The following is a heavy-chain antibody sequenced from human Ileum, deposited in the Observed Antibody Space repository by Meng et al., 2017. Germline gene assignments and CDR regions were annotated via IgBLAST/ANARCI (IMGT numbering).Heavy chain of an antibody. Sequence: VLLPPACACLFNPSAPLSLTCAVYGWSLTDSYWSWIRQTPGKGLEWIGEINHGGNTNYNPSLKSRVTISIDTSRDQFSLKLTSVTAADTAVYYCARVELRGDTRDSCGLDHWGQGTLVTASS. CDR2: INHGGNT. CDR3: ARVELRGDTRDSCGLDH. CDR1: GWSLTDSY. V-gene: IGHV4-34*01. D-gene: IGHD3-22*01. J-gene: IGHJ4*02.